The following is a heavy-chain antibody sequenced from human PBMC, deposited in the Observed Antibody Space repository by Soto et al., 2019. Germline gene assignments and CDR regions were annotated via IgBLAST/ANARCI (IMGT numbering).Heavy chain of an antibody. Sequence: ASVKVSCKASGYTFTSYGISWVRQAPGQGLEWMGWISAYNGNTNYAQKLQGRVTMTTDTSTSTAYMELRSLRSDDTAVYYCARGPNYYDSSGYSYFDYWGQGTLVTVSS. CDR3: ARGPNYYDSSGYSYFDY. V-gene: IGHV1-18*01. D-gene: IGHD3-22*01. J-gene: IGHJ4*02. CDR1: GYTFTSYG. CDR2: ISAYNGNT.